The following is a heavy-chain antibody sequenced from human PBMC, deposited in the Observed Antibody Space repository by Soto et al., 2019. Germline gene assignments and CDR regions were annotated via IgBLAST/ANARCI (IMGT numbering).Heavy chain of an antibody. CDR3: ARDGGGIADV. V-gene: IGHV1-18*04. Sequence: QAQLVQSGAEVKKPWASVKVSCKASGYSFASYNISWVRQAPGQGLEWMGCIRPYNGDTNYAQKVQGRVTVTTDTSTSTAYMELRSVRSDDTAVYYCARDGGGIADVWGQGTPVTVS. CDR1: GYSFASYN. D-gene: IGHD2-21*01. J-gene: IGHJ6*02. CDR2: IRPYNGDT.